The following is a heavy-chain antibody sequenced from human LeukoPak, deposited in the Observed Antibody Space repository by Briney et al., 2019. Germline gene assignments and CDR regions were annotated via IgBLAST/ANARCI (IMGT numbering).Heavy chain of an antibody. CDR3: AKGIKTEYYYYGMDV. V-gene: IGHV3-30*18. D-gene: IGHD3-10*01. J-gene: IGHJ6*02. CDR2: ISYDGSNK. CDR1: GFTFSSYG. Sequence: GGPLRLSCAASGFTFSSYGMHWVRQAPGKGLEWVADISYDGSNKYYADSVKGRFTISRDNSKNTLYLQMNSLRAEDTAVYYCAKGIKTEYYYYGMDVWGQGTTVTVSS.